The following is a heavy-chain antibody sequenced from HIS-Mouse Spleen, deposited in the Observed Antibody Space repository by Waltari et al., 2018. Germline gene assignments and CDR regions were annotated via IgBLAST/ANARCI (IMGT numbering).Heavy chain of an antibody. CDR3: AQNYYGSGSYYY. Sequence: EVQSLESGGGLVQPGGSLRLSCAASGFTFSSYAMSRCRQAPGKELEWVSAIGGSGGSTYYADSVKGRFTISRDNSKNTLYLQMNSLRAEDTAVYYCAQNYYGSGSYYYCGQGTLVTLAS. CDR1: GFTFSSYA. V-gene: IGHV3-23*01. CDR2: IGGSGGST. D-gene: IGHD3-10*01. J-gene: IGHJ4*02.